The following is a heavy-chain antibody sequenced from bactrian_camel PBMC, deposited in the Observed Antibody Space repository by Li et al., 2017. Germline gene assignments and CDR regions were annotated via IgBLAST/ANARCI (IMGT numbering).Heavy chain of an antibody. V-gene: IGHV3-3*01. CDR1: GYDKPNYC. Sequence: HVQLVESGGEPVQAGGSLRLSCEGSGYDKPNYCMGWFRQAPGKDRAGVAAICRGIGEIFYADSVKGRFTISRDNAKNTLYLQMNSLKPEDTAVYYCVADAKAVVPWDWFGGYSSRGQGTQVTVS. CDR2: ICRGIGEI. D-gene: IGHD7*01. CDR3: VADAKAVVPWDWFGGYSS. J-gene: IGHJ4*01.